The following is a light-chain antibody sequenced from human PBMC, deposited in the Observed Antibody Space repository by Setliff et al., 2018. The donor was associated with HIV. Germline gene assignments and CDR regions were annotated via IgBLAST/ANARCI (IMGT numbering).Light chain of an antibody. CDR1: SSDVGGYYS. J-gene: IGLJ1*01. CDR3: SSYTTSSTLYV. CDR2: DVI. V-gene: IGLV2-14*03. Sequence: QSVLTQPASVSGSPGQSITIYCTGISSDVGGYYSVSWYQQHPGKAPKLMIYDVINRPSGVSNRFSGSRSGNTASLTISGLQVEDEADYYCSSYTTSSTLYVFGPGTKVTVL.